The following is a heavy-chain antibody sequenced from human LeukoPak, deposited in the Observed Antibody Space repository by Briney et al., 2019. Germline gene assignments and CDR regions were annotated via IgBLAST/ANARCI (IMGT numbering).Heavy chain of an antibody. J-gene: IGHJ3*02. CDR3: ARGNKVGATTTRNAFDI. CDR2: IIWDGGST. Sequence: GGSLRLSCAASGFTFDDYGMSWVRQVPGKGLEWVSGIIWDGGSTAYADSMKGRFTISRDNAKNSLYLQMNSLRAEDTVLYHCARGNKVGATTTRNAFDIWGQGTMVTVSS. D-gene: IGHD1-26*01. CDR1: GFTFDDYG. V-gene: IGHV3-20*01.